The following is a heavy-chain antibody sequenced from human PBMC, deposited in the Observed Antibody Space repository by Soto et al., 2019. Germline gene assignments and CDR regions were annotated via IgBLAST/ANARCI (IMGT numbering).Heavy chain of an antibody. V-gene: IGHV3-49*03. J-gene: IGHJ5*02. CDR3: TRGFYRDYDFWSGLFDP. Sequence: GGSLRLSCTASGFTFGDYAMSWFRQAPGKGLEWVGFIRSKAYGGTTEYAASVKGSFTISRDDSKSIAYLQMKSLKTEDTAVYYCTRGFYRDYDFWSGLFDPWGQGTLVTVSS. D-gene: IGHD3-3*01. CDR1: GFTFGDYA. CDR2: IRSKAYGGTT.